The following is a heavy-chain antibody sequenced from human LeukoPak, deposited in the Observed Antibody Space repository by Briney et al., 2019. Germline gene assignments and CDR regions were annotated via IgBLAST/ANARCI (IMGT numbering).Heavy chain of an antibody. CDR2: IYTSGST. Sequence: SETLSLTCSVSGGSISSSSYYWSWIRQPAGKGLEWIGRIYTSGSTNYNPSLKSRVTMSVDTSKNQFSLKLSSVTAADTAVYYCARTDQLGEAYDAFDIWGQGTMVTVSS. J-gene: IGHJ3*02. D-gene: IGHD2-2*01. CDR3: ARTDQLGEAYDAFDI. V-gene: IGHV4-61*02. CDR1: GGSISSSSYY.